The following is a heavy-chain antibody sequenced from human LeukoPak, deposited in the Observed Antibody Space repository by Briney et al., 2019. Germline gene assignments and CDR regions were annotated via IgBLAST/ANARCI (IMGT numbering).Heavy chain of an antibody. Sequence: GESLKISCKGSGYSFTSYWIGWVRQMPGKGLEWMGIIYPGDSDTGYSPSFQGQVTISADKSISTAYLQWSSLKASDTAMYYCARRSIDIVVVPAANRGGAFDIWGQGTMVTVSS. V-gene: IGHV5-51*01. CDR1: GYSFTSYW. J-gene: IGHJ3*02. CDR3: ARRSIDIVVVPAANRGGAFDI. D-gene: IGHD2-2*01. CDR2: IYPGDSDT.